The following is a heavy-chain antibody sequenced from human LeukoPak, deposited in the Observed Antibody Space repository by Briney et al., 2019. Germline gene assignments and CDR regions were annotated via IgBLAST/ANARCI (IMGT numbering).Heavy chain of an antibody. D-gene: IGHD3-22*01. CDR3: ARDKGDTNLVVVNWFDP. J-gene: IGHJ5*02. CDR2: IYHSGST. CDR1: GGSISSSNW. V-gene: IGHV4-4*02. Sequence: SGTLSLTCAVSGGSISSSNWWSWVRQPPGKGLEWIGEIYHSGSTNYNPSLKTRVTVSVDTSKNQFSLKLSSVTAADTAVYYCARDKGDTNLVVVNWFDPWGQGTLVTVSS.